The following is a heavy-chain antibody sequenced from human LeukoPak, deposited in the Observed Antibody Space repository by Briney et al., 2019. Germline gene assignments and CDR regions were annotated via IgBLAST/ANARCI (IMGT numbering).Heavy chain of an antibody. CDR2: ISGSGGST. Sequence: PGASLRLSCAASGFTFSSYAMSWVRQAPGKGLEWVSAISGSGGSTYYADSVKGRFTISRDNSKNTLYLQMNSLRAEDTAVYYCAKDPPWDIVVVVAAESWGQGTLVTVSS. J-gene: IGHJ5*02. V-gene: IGHV3-23*01. CDR1: GFTFSSYA. CDR3: AKDPPWDIVVVVAAES. D-gene: IGHD2-15*01.